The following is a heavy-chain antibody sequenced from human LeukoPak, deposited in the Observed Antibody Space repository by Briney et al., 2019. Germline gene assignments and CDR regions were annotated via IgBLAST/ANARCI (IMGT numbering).Heavy chain of an antibody. D-gene: IGHD3-10*01. V-gene: IGHV4-34*01. CDR3: AREDYYGSGNYVAWGGGFDF. CDR1: GGSFSGYY. J-gene: IGHJ6*02. Sequence: SETLSLTCAVYGGSFSGYYWSWIRQPPGKGLEWIGEINHSGSTNYNPSLKRGVTISVAPSKNQFSLKLSSVTAADTAVYYCAREDYYGSGNYVAWGGGFDFWGQGTTVTVSS. CDR2: INHSGST.